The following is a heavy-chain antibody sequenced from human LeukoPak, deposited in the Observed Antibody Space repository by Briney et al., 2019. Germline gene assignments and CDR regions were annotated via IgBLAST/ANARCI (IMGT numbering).Heavy chain of an antibody. V-gene: IGHV3-7*01. J-gene: IGHJ4*02. CDR1: GFTFSSYW. D-gene: IGHD3-22*01. CDR3: ATNYYDSSGYYYPIDY. Sequence: GGSLRLSCAASGFTFSSYWMSWVRQAPGKGLEWVANIKQDGSEKYYVDSVKGRFTISRDNAKNSLYLQMNSLRAEDTAVYYCATNYYDSSGYYYPIDYWGQGTLVTVSS. CDR2: IKQDGSEK.